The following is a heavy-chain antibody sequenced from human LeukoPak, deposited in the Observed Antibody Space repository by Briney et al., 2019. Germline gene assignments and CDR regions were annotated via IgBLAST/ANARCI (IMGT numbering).Heavy chain of an antibody. V-gene: IGHV4-59*08. D-gene: IGHD1-26*01. J-gene: IGHJ3*02. Sequence: SETLSLTCTVSGGSISSYYWSWIRQPPGKGLGGIGYIYYSGSTNYNPSLKSRVTISVDTSKNQFSLKLNSVTAADTAVYYCARRQPGSYSIPSPSDAFDIWGQGTMVTVSS. CDR1: GGSISSYY. CDR2: IYYSGST. CDR3: ARRQPGSYSIPSPSDAFDI.